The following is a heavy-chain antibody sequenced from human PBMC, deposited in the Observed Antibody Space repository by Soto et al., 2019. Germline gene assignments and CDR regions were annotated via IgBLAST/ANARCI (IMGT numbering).Heavy chain of an antibody. V-gene: IGHV3-66*01. CDR3: ARGRSASSDFDS. D-gene: IGHD3-10*01. J-gene: IGHJ4*02. CDR2: VYSGGTT. Sequence: EVQLVESGGGLVQPGGSLRLSCAASGFTVSTYYMNWVRQAPGEGLEWVSVVYSGGTTYYADSVRGSFTISRDNSKSTLFLQMTSLRAEDTAVYYCARGRSASSDFDSWGQGTLVTVSS. CDR1: GFTVSTYY.